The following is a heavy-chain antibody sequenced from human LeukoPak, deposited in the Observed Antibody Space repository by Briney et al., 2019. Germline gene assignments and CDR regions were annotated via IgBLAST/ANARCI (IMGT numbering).Heavy chain of an antibody. Sequence: GASVKVSCKASGYTFTGYYMHWVRQAPGQGLEWMGWINPNSGGANYAQKFQGRVTMTRDTSISTAYMELSRLRSDDTAVYYCARGHTEDALWFGELGFDPWGQGTLVTVSS. D-gene: IGHD3-10*01. J-gene: IGHJ5*02. V-gene: IGHV1-2*02. CDR2: INPNSGGA. CDR1: GYTFTGYY. CDR3: ARGHTEDALWFGELGFDP.